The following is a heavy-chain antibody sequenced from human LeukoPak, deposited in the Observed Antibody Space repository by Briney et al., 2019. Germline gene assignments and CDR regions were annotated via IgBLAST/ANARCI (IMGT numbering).Heavy chain of an antibody. CDR2: IYYSGST. CDR1: GGSISSHY. V-gene: IGHV4-59*11. J-gene: IGHJ6*03. Sequence: SETLSLTCTVSGGSISSHYWSWIRQPPGKGLEWIGYIYYSGSTNYNPSLKSRVTISVDTSKNQFSLKLSSVTTADTAVYYCARTVVVPAALYYYYYYMDVWGKGTTVTVSS. D-gene: IGHD2-2*01. CDR3: ARTVVVPAALYYYYYYMDV.